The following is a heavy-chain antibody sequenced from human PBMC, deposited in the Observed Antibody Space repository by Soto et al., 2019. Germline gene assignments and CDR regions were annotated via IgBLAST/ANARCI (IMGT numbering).Heavy chain of an antibody. CDR2: LNHSGST. V-gene: IGHV4-34*01. CDR3: ARGGTYYDFWGGDY. J-gene: IGHJ4*02. D-gene: IGHD3-3*01. Sequence: PSETLSLTCAVYGGSISGYYWTWIRQPPGKGLEWLGELNHSGSTNYNPSLKSRITISVDTSKNQFSLKLSSVTAADTAVYYCARGGTYYDFWGGDYWGQGTLVTVSS. CDR1: GGSISGYY.